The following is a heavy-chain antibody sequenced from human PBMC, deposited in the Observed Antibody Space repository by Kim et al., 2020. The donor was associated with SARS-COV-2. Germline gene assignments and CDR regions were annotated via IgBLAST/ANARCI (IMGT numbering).Heavy chain of an antibody. J-gene: IGHJ4*02. D-gene: IGHD6-13*01. V-gene: IGHV4-31*02. CDR3: ARAGTVRGGDY. Sequence: TYYNPSLKSRVTISVDTSKNQFSLKLSSVTAADTAVYYCARAGTVRGGDYWGQGTLVTVSS. CDR2: T.